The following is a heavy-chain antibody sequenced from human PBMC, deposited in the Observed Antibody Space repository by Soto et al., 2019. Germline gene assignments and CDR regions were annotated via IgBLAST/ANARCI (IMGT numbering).Heavy chain of an antibody. CDR1: GFTFSDYY. V-gene: IGHV3-11*01. Sequence: QVQLVESGGGLVKPGGSLRLSCAASGFTFSDYYMSWIRQAPGKGLEWVSYISSSGSTIYYADSVKGRLTISRDNAKNSLYVQMNSLRAEDTAVYYCAREGGCSSTSCPSGQYYMDVWGKGTTVTVSS. J-gene: IGHJ6*03. CDR3: AREGGCSSTSCPSGQYYMDV. CDR2: ISSSGSTI. D-gene: IGHD2-2*01.